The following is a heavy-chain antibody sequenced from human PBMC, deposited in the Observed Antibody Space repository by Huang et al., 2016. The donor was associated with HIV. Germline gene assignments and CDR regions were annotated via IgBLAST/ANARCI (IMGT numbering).Heavy chain of an antibody. D-gene: IGHD3-10*01. V-gene: IGHV3-30*02. CDR3: AKGSMANAFDI. J-gene: IGHJ3*02. CDR1: GFTVSSYG. Sequence: QVQLVESGGGVVQPGGSLRLSCAASGFTVSSYGMHWVRQAPGKGLEWVAVIRYDGSNKCYADSVRGRFTISRDNSKNTLYLQMNSLRAEDTAVYYCAKGSMANAFDIWGQGTMVTVSS. CDR2: IRYDGSNK.